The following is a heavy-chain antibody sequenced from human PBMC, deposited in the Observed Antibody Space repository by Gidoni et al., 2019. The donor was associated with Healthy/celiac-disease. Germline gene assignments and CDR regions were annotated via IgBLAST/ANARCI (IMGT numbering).Heavy chain of an antibody. CDR2: IYSGGST. V-gene: IGHV3-66*02. D-gene: IGHD5-12*01. J-gene: IGHJ4*02. CDR1: GFTVSSNY. CDR3: ARVEMATIFDY. Sequence: EVQLVESGGGLVQPGGSLRLSCAASGFTVSSNYMSWVRQAPGKGLEWVSGIYSGGSTYYADSVKGRFTISRDNSKNPLYLQMNSLRAEDTAVYYCARVEMATIFDYWGQGTLVTVSS.